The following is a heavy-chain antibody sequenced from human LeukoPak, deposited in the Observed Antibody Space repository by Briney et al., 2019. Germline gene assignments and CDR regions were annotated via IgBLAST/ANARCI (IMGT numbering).Heavy chain of an antibody. CDR2: ISSSSSYT. CDR1: GFTFSDYY. Sequence: GGSLRLSCAASGFTFSDYYMSWVRQAPGKGLECVSYISSSSSYTNYADSVKGRFTISRDNAKNSLFLQMNSLRAEDTAVYYCAKARPAIAARVGYYYYGMDVWGQGTTVTVSS. J-gene: IGHJ6*02. CDR3: AKARPAIAARVGYYYYGMDV. D-gene: IGHD6-6*01. V-gene: IGHV3-11*05.